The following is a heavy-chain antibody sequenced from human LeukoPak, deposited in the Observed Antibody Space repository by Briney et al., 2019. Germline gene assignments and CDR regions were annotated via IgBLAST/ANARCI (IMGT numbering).Heavy chain of an antibody. J-gene: IGHJ6*04. V-gene: IGHV3-21*01. CDR2: ISSRSTYI. Sequence: GGSLRLSCAASGFTFSNYSMNWVRQAPGKGLEWVSSISSRSTYIYHADSVKGRFTISRDNAKNSLFLQMNTLRAEDTAVYFCAKSTRAVMAMMDVWGKGTTVTVSS. D-gene: IGHD3-16*01. CDR1: GFTFSNYS. CDR3: AKSTRAVMAMMDV.